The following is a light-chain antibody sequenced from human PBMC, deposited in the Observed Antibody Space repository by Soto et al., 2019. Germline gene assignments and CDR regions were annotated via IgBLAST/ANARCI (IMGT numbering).Light chain of an antibody. CDR3: QQSYSTR. CDR2: AAS. CDR1: QSISSY. Sequence: DIQMTQSPSSLSASVGDRVTITCRASQSISSYLNWYQQKPGKAPKLLIYAASSLQSGVPSRFSGSGSGTDFTLTISSLQHEDFATYYCQQSYSTRFGGGTKVEIK. V-gene: IGKV1-39*01. J-gene: IGKJ4*01.